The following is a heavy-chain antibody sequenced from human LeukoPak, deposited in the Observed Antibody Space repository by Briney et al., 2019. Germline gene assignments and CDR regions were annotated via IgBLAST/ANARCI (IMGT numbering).Heavy chain of an antibody. J-gene: IGHJ4*02. D-gene: IGHD3-9*01. CDR2: ISYDGSNK. Sequence: PGGSLRPSCAASGFTFSSYAMHWVRQAPGKGLEWVAVISYDGSNKYYADSVKGRFTISRDNSKNTLYLQMNSLRAEDTAVYYCARGSDILTGYTPDYWGQGTLVTVSS. CDR1: GFTFSSYA. V-gene: IGHV3-30-3*01. CDR3: ARGSDILTGYTPDY.